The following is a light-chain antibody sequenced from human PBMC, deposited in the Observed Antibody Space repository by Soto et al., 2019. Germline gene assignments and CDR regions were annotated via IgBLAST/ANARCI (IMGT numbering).Light chain of an antibody. Sequence: EIVMTQSPATLSVSPGERATLSCRASQSVSSNLAWYQQKPGQAPRLLFYGVSTRATGIPAMFSGSGSGTDFTLTISSLQSEDVAVYYCQQYNNWPLAFGQGTKLEIK. CDR1: QSVSSN. J-gene: IGKJ2*01. V-gene: IGKV3-15*01. CDR3: QQYNNWPLA. CDR2: GVS.